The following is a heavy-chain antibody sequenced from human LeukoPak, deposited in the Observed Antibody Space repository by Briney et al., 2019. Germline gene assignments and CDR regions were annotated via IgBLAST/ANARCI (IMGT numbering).Heavy chain of an antibody. Sequence: ASVKVSCKASGYTFTGYYMHWVRQAPGQGLEWMGWINPNSGGTNYAQKFQGRVTMTRDTSISTAYMELSRLRSDDTAVYYCARAQEYYYDSSGTSNWFDPWGQGTLATVSS. CDR2: INPNSGGT. V-gene: IGHV1-2*02. CDR3: ARAQEYYYDSSGTSNWFDP. CDR1: GYTFTGYY. J-gene: IGHJ5*02. D-gene: IGHD3-22*01.